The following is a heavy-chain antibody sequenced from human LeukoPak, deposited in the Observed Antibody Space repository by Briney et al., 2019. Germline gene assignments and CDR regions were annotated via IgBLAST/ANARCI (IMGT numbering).Heavy chain of an antibody. V-gene: IGHV3-48*01. D-gene: IGHD3-22*01. CDR1: GFTFSSYS. CDR2: ISSSSSTI. Sequence: GGSLRLSCAASGFTFSSYSMNRVRKAPGKGLEWVSYISSSSSTIYYADSVKGRFTISRDNAKNSLYLQMNSLRAEDTAVYYCARVDTMIVVDLDAFDIWGQGTMITVSS. J-gene: IGHJ3*02. CDR3: ARVDTMIVVDLDAFDI.